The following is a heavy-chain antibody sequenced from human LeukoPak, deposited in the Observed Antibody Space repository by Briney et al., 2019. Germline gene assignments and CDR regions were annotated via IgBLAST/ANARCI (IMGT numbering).Heavy chain of an antibody. CDR3: ARPSGYSYGPYYFDY. V-gene: IGHV1-2*02. D-gene: IGHD5-18*01. CDR2: INPNSGGT. Sequence: ASVKVSCKASGYTFTGYYMHWVRQPPGQGLEWMGWINPNSGGTNYAQKFQGRVTMTRDTSISTAYMELSRLRSDDTAMYYCARPSGYSYGPYYFDYWGQGTLVTVSS. CDR1: GYTFTGYY. J-gene: IGHJ4*02.